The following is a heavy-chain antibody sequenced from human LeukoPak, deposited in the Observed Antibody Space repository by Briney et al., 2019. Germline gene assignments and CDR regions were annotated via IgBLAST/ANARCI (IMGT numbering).Heavy chain of an antibody. CDR2: IKTDGSET. CDR1: GLTFSRDW. D-gene: IGHD4-17*01. V-gene: IGHV3-7*01. J-gene: IGHJ4*02. CDR3: AKIGDDFGDYFDY. Sequence: GGSLRLSCEASGLTFSRDWMSWLRQAPGKGLEWVVNIKTDGSETAYLGSVRGRFTISRDNAKNSLYLQMNSLRAEDTAVYYCAKIGDDFGDYFDYWGQGTLVTVSS.